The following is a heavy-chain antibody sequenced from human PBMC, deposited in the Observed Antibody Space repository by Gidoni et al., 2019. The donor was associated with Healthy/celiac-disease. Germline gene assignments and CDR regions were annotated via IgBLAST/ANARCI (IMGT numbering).Heavy chain of an antibody. CDR3: ARGGSLWFGGLLYWFDP. D-gene: IGHD3-10*01. CDR1: GYTFTGYY. Sequence: QVQLAQSGAEVKKPGASVTVHCKADGYTFTGYYMHWVRQAPGQGLEWMGWINPNSGGTNYAQKFQGRVTMTRDTSISTAYMELSRLRSDDTAVYYCARGGSLWFGGLLYWFDPLGQGTLVTVSS. J-gene: IGHJ5*02. CDR2: INPNSGGT. V-gene: IGHV1-2*02.